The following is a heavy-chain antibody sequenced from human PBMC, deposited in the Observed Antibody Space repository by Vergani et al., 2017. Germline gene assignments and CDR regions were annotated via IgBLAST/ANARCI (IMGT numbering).Heavy chain of an antibody. V-gene: IGHV1-69*04. J-gene: IGHJ6*03. CDR2: IIPILGIA. CDR1: GGTFSSYA. CDR3: ARGEKYYYDSSGYYPPYYYYYYMDV. Sequence: QVQLVQSGAEVKKPGSSVKVSCKASGGTFSSYAISWVRQAPGQGLEWMGRIIPILGIANYAQKFQGRVTITADKSTSTAYMELSSLRSDDTAVYYCARGEKYYYDSSGYYPPYYYYYYMDVWGKGTTVTVSS. D-gene: IGHD3-22*01.